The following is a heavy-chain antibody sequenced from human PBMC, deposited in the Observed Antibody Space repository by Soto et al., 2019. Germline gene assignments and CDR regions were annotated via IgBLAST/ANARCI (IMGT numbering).Heavy chain of an antibody. J-gene: IGHJ6*02. CDR1: GFTFSSYA. D-gene: IGHD2-15*01. Sequence: PGGSLRLSCAASGFTFSSYAMSWVRQAPGKGLEWVSAISGSGGSTYYADSVKGRFTISRDNSKNTLYLQMNSLRAEDTAVYYCAKPFCSGGSCYSYYYGMDVWGQGTTVTVSS. CDR3: AKPFCSGGSCYSYYYGMDV. V-gene: IGHV3-23*01. CDR2: ISGSGGST.